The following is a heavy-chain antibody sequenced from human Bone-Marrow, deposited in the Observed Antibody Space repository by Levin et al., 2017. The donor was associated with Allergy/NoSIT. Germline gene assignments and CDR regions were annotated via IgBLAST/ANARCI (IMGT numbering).Heavy chain of an antibody. Sequence: GGSLRLSCAASGFSLNNHVISWVRQAPGKGLEWVSSINTSGRDIDYADLVKGRFTISRDTSKNILYLQMNSLRAADTAIYYCAKDGPDAWFYFDYWGQGALVTVSS. J-gene: IGHJ4*02. CDR1: GFSLNNHV. CDR3: AKDGPDAWFYFDY. CDR2: INTSGRDI. V-gene: IGHV3-23*01. D-gene: IGHD3-16*01.